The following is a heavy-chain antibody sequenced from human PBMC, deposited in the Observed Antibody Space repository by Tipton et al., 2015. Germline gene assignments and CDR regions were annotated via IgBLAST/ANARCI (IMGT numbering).Heavy chain of an antibody. V-gene: IGHV1-8*01. D-gene: IGHD3-22*01. CDR2: MNPNSGDT. CDR1: GYIFTNYE. Sequence: QLVQSGPEVKKPGASVKVSCKASGYIFTNYEINWVRQASGQGLEWMGGMNPNSGDTDYAQKFQGRVTMTRNTSISTAYMELSSLRSEDTAVYYCARVRYDSSGYQNWYFDLWGRGTLVTVSS. J-gene: IGHJ2*01. CDR3: ARVRYDSSGYQNWYFDL.